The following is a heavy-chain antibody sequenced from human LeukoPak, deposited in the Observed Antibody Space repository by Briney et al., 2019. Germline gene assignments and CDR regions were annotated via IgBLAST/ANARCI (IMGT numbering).Heavy chain of an antibody. CDR3: AREFNGSPDY. D-gene: IGHD6-25*01. J-gene: IGHJ4*02. Sequence: PSETLSLTCTVSGGSISTSRHYWGWIRQPPGKGLEWIGSIRYSGRTYYKPSLKSRVTLSVDTSKNQLLLNLRSVTAADTAMYYCAREFNGSPDYLGQGTLVTVSS. V-gene: IGHV4-39*02. CDR1: GGSISTSRHY. CDR2: IRYSGRT.